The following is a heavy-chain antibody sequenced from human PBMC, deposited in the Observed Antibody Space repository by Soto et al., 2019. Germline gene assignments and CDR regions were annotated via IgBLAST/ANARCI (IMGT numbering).Heavy chain of an antibody. CDR3: ARGLDEYGGKRIWYFAL. D-gene: IGHD4-17*01. CDR2: INPNSGGT. J-gene: IGHJ2*01. CDR1: EYTFTGYY. Sequence: QVQLVQSGAEVRKPGASVKVSCKASEYTFTGYYMHWLRQAPGQGLEWMVWINPNSGGTNYAQKFQGRVTMTSDKSISTALMEMSRLRSDDTAVYYCARGLDEYGGKRIWYFALWGRGTLVTVCS. V-gene: IGHV1-2*02.